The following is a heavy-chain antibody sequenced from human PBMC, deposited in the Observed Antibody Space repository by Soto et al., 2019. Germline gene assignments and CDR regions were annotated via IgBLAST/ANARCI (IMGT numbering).Heavy chain of an antibody. Sequence: ASVKVSCKASGYTFTSYGISWVRQAPGQGLEWMGWISAYNGNTNYAQKLQGRVTMTTDTSTSTAYMELRSLRSDDTAVYYCARIGPYYDFWSGYSDFDYWSQGTLVTVSS. D-gene: IGHD3-3*01. CDR2: ISAYNGNT. V-gene: IGHV1-18*01. CDR3: ARIGPYYDFWSGYSDFDY. CDR1: GYTFTSYG. J-gene: IGHJ4*02.